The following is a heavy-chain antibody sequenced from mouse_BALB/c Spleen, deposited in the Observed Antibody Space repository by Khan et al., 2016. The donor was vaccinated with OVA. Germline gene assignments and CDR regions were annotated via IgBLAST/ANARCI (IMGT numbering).Heavy chain of an antibody. CDR1: GYTFTDYA. Sequence: QVQLQQSGPELVRPGVSVKISCKGSGYTFTDYAMYWVKQSHAKSLEWIGLISTYSGNTNYNQKFKGKATMTVDKSSSTAYMELARLTSEDSAIYSSARPAYDGCYDYWGQGTALTVSS. CDR3: ARPAYDGCYDY. D-gene: IGHD2-3*01. J-gene: IGHJ2*01. V-gene: IGHV1S137*01. CDR2: ISTYSGNT.